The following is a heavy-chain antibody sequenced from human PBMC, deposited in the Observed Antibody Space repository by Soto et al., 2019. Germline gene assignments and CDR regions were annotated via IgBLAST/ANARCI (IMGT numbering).Heavy chain of an antibody. J-gene: IGHJ6*02. Sequence: EVQLLESGGGLVQPGGSLRLSCAASGFTFSSYAMSWVRQAPGKGLEWVSAISGSGGSTYYADSVKGRYTISRDNSKNTLYLQMKSLRAEDTAVYYCAKDGGDGYCSGGSCYTARYYYGMDVWGQGNTVTVSS. V-gene: IGHV3-23*01. CDR3: AKDGGDGYCSGGSCYTARYYYGMDV. CDR1: GFTFSSYA. CDR2: ISGSGGST. D-gene: IGHD2-15*01.